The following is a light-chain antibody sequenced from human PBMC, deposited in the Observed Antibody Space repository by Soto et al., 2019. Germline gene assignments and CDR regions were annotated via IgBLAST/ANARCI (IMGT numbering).Light chain of an antibody. Sequence: QSVLTQPASVSGSPGQSITISCAGTSSDVGGYNYVSWYQQHPGKAPKLMIYEVSNRPSGVSNRFSGSKSGNTASLTISGLQAEDEADYYCSSYTSSPLYVFGTGTKGTVL. V-gene: IGLV2-14*01. CDR2: EVS. J-gene: IGLJ1*01. CDR1: SSDVGGYNY. CDR3: SSYTSSPLYV.